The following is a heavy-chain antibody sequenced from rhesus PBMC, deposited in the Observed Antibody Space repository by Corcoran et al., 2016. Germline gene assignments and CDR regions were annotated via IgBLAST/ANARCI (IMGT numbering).Heavy chain of an antibody. J-gene: IGHJ4*01. CDR1: GYTFTDSY. D-gene: IGHD6-31*01. Sequence: QVQLVQSGAEVKKPGSSVKVSCKASGYTFTDSYIHWVRQAPRQGLEWMGWINPFNGNTNYAQKFQGRVTMTRDTSTSTAYRELSSLRSEDTAVYYCARGDSSGWYYFDYWGQGVLVTVSS. V-gene: IGHV1S2*01. CDR2: INPFNGNT. CDR3: ARGDSSGWYYFDY.